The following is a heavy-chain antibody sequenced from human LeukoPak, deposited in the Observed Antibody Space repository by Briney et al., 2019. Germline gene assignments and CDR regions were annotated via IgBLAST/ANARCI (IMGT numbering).Heavy chain of an antibody. D-gene: IGHD2-2*01. J-gene: IGHJ5*02. CDR1: GYSISSGFY. CDR2: IYYSGST. V-gene: IGHV4-61*01. CDR3: ARDVGYCSSTSCYWRTATNNWFDP. Sequence: PSETLSLTCTVSGYSISSGFYWDWIRQPPGKGLEWIGYIYYSGSTNYNPSLKSRVTISVDTSKNQFSLKLSSVTAADTAVYYCARDVGYCSSTSCYWRTATNNWFDPWGQGTLVTVSS.